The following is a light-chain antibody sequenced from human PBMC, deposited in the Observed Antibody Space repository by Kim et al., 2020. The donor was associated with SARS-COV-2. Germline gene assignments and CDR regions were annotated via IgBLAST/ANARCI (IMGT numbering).Light chain of an antibody. V-gene: IGLV6-57*01. CDR2: ENN. CDR3: QSFDSNIQV. J-gene: IGLJ3*02. Sequence: NFMLTQPHSVSESPGKTVTISCTRSSGSIASTNVQWYQQRPGTSPTAVIFENNQRPSGVPDRFSGSIDESSNSASLTISGLKTEDEADYYCQSFDSNIQVFGGGTKLTVL. CDR1: SGSIASTN.